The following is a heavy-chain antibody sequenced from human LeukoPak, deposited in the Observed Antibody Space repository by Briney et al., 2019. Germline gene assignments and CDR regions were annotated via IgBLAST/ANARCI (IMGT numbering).Heavy chain of an antibody. CDR1: GFTFSDAW. CDR3: ASLWYYYDSSGYYSPDY. Sequence: GGSLRLSCAASGFTFSDAWMSWVRQAPGKGLEWVAVISYDGSNKYYADSVKGRFTISRDNSKNTLYLQMNSLRAEDTAVYYCASLWYYYDSSGYYSPDYWGQGTLVTVSS. D-gene: IGHD3-22*01. J-gene: IGHJ4*02. CDR2: ISYDGSNK. V-gene: IGHV3-30*03.